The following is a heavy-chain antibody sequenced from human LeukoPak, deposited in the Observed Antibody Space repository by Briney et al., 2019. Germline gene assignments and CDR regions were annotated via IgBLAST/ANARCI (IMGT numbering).Heavy chain of an antibody. CDR2: ISGSGGST. J-gene: IGHJ4*02. V-gene: IGHV3-23*01. CDR1: GFTFSSYA. CDR3: AGHGGYSYGLFDY. D-gene: IGHD5-18*01. Sequence: GGSLRLSCAVSGFTFSSYAMSWVRQAPGKGLEWVSAISGSGGSTYYADSVKGRFTISRDNSKNTLHLQMNRLRAEDTAVYYCAGHGGYSYGLFDYWGQGTLVTVSS.